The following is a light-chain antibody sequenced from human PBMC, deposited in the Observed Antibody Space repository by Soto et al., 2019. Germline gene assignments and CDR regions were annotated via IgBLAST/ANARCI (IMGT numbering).Light chain of an antibody. CDR2: DAS. CDR1: QSISSW. V-gene: IGKV1-5*01. Sequence: DIQMTQSPSILSASVGDRVTITCRASQSISSWLAWYQQKPGKAPKLLIYDASSLESGVPSRFSGSGSGTEFTLTISSLQPDDFATYYCQQYYSIPGTFGQGTRLEIK. CDR3: QQYYSIPGT. J-gene: IGKJ5*01.